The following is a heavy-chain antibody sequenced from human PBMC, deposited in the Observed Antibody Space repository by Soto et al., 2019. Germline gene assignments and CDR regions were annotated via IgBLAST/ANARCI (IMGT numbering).Heavy chain of an antibody. D-gene: IGHD5-12*01. Sequence: SVKVSCKASGGTFSTYAISWVRQAPGQGLDWMGGIIPIYGTANYAQKIQGRLTMTADESTSTVYMELSSLRSDDTAVYYCAREDKPGGYTPPGTSGFDSWGQGTLVTVSS. V-gene: IGHV1-69*13. J-gene: IGHJ4*02. CDR1: GGTFSTYA. CDR3: AREDKPGGYTPPGTSGFDS. CDR2: IIPIYGTA.